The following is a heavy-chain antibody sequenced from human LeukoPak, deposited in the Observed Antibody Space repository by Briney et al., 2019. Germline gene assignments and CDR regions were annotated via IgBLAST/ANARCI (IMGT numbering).Heavy chain of an antibody. CDR3: ATMDIVVVPAAHTSVGD. V-gene: IGHV1-8*01. Sequence: ASVKVSCKASGYTFTSYDINWVRQATGQGLEWMGWMNPNSGNTGYAQKFQGRVTMTRNTSISTAYMELSSLRSEDTAVYYCATMDIVVVPAAHTSVGDWGQGTLVTVSS. D-gene: IGHD2-2*03. CDR2: MNPNSGNT. CDR1: GYTFTSYD. J-gene: IGHJ4*02.